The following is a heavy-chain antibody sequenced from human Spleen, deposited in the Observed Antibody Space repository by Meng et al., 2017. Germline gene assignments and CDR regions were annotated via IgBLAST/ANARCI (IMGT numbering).Heavy chain of an antibody. CDR3: ARSGSYSTLDS. V-gene: IGHV3-72*01. CDR2: IRKKVNGPST. CDR1: GFTFSDHY. J-gene: IGHJ4*02. D-gene: IGHD3-10*01. Sequence: GESLKISCAASGFTFSDHYMDWVRQAPGKGLEWVGRIRKKVNGPSTEYAESVKGRVTISRDDSKNSLYLQMNSLKIEDTAVYYCARSGSYSTLDSWGQGSLVTVSS.